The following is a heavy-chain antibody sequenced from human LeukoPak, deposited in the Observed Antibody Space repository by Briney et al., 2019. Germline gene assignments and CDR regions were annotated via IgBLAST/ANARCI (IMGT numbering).Heavy chain of an antibody. Sequence: PGGSLRLSCAASGFTFSDHYMDWVRQAPGKGLEWVGRTRNKADSYTTDYAASVKGRFSISRDDSQNSLFLQMNSLKTEDTAVYYCARDTRDGIDYWDQGTLVTVSS. CDR1: GFTFSDHY. J-gene: IGHJ4*02. CDR2: TRNKADSYTT. V-gene: IGHV3-72*01. D-gene: IGHD5-24*01. CDR3: ARDTRDGIDY.